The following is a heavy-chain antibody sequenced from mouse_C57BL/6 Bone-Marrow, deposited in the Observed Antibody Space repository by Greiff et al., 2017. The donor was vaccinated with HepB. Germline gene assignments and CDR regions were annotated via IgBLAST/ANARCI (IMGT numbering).Heavy chain of an antibody. J-gene: IGHJ2*01. Sequence: VQLQQSGPELVKPGASVKISCKASGYTFTDYYMNWVKQSHGKSLEWIGDINPNNGGTSYNQKFKGKATLTGDKSSSTAYMELRSLTSEDSAVYYCGYSNYDFDYWGQGTTLTVSS. CDR2: INPNNGGT. D-gene: IGHD2-5*01. CDR1: GYTFTDYY. CDR3: GYSNYDFDY. V-gene: IGHV1-26*01.